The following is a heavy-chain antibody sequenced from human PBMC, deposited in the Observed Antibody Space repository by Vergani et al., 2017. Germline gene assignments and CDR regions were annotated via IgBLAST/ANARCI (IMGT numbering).Heavy chain of an antibody. CDR3: ARDREWSYYYDSSDNGGAFDI. Sequence: QVQLVESGGGLVKPGGSLRLSCAASGFTFSDYYMSWIRQAPGKGLEWVSYISSSGSTIYYADSVKGRFTISRDNAKNSLYLQMNSLRAEDTAVYYCARDREWSYYYDSSDNGGAFDIWGQGTMVTVSS. CDR2: ISSSGSTI. CDR1: GFTFSDYY. J-gene: IGHJ3*02. V-gene: IGHV3-11*04. D-gene: IGHD3-22*01.